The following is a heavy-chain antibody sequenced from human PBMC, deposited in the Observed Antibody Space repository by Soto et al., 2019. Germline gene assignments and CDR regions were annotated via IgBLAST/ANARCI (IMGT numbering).Heavy chain of an antibody. D-gene: IGHD3-10*01. V-gene: IGHV1-18*01. CDR3: ARGPKPVTYGSGSYSRPNWFDP. CDR2: ISAYNGNT. J-gene: IGHJ5*02. Sequence: QVQLVQSGAEVKKPGASVKVSCKASGYTFTSYGISWVRQAPGQGLEWMGWISAYNGNTNYAQKLQGRVTMTTDTSTSTAYMELRSLRSDDTAVYYCARGPKPVTYGSGSYSRPNWFDPWGQGTLVTVSS. CDR1: GYTFTSYG.